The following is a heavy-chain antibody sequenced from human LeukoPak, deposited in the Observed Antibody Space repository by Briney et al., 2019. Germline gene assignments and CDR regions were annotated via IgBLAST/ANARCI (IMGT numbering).Heavy chain of an antibody. D-gene: IGHD1-1*01. CDR2: IKKDGSDK. CDR3: ARDPYNWNDGGYGMDV. J-gene: IGHJ6*04. V-gene: IGHV3-7*03. Sequence: GGSLRLSCAASGFTFTTYSMSWVRQAPGKGLEWVANIKKDGSDKYYVDSEKGRFTISRDNAKNSLYLQMNTLRAEDTAVYYCARDPYNWNDGGYGMDVWGKGTTVTVYS. CDR1: GFTFTTYS.